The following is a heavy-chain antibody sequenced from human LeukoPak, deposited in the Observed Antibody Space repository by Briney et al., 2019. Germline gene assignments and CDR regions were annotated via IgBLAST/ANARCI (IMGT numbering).Heavy chain of an antibody. CDR2: IYYSGST. CDR1: GGSISSSSYY. CDR3: ARVDYYYYYMDV. J-gene: IGHJ6*03. Sequence: SETLSLTCTVSGGSISSSSYYWGWIRQPPGKGLEWIGSIYYSGSTYYNPSLKSRVTISVDTSKNQFSLKVRSVTAADTAVYYCARVDYYYYYMDVWGKGTTVTVSS. V-gene: IGHV4-39*07.